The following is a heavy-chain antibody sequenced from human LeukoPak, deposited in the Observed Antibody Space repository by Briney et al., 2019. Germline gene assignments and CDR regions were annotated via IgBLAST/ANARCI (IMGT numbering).Heavy chain of an antibody. V-gene: IGHV4-39*01. CDR1: GGSIRSSSYY. CDR3: ARRGYYDSSGYYY. CDR2: IYYSGST. Sequence: TSETLSLTCTVSGGSIRSSSYYWGWIRQPPGKGLEWIGNIYYSGSTYYNPSLKSRVTISVDTSKNQFSLKLNSVTAADTAVYYCARRGYYDSSGYYYWGQGTLVTVSS. D-gene: IGHD3-22*01. J-gene: IGHJ4*02.